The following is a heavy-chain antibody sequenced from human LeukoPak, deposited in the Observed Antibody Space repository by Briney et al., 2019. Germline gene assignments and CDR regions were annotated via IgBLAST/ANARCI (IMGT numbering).Heavy chain of an antibody. J-gene: IGHJ6*03. Sequence: PSETLSLTCAVYGGSFSGYYWSWIRQPPGKGLEWSGDINHSGSTNYNPSLKSRVTISVDTSKNQFSLKLSSVTAADTAVYYCARPVWFGSSEGDYYYMDVWGKGTTVTVSS. V-gene: IGHV4-34*01. CDR3: ARPVWFGSSEGDYYYMDV. D-gene: IGHD3-10*01. CDR2: INHSGST. CDR1: GGSFSGYY.